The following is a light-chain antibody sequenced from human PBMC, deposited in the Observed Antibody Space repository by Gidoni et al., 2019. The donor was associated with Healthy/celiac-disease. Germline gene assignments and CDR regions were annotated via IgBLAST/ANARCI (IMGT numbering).Light chain of an antibody. CDR2: KAS. V-gene: IGKV1-5*03. Sequence: DIQMTQSPSTLSASVGYRVTITCRASQSISSWLAWYQQKPGKAPTLLIYKASSLESGVPSRFSGSGSGTEFTLTISSLQPDDFATYYCQQAYTFGQGTKLEIK. CDR1: QSISSW. CDR3: QQAYT. J-gene: IGKJ2*01.